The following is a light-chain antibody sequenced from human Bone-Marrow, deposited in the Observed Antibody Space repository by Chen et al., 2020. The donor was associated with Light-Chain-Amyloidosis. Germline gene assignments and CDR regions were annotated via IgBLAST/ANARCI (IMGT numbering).Light chain of an antibody. J-gene: IGKJ2*01. Sequence: DIVMTQSPDSLAVSLGERATINCKSSKSLLYRSNNKNYLGWYQQKPGQSPKLLMYWASTRESGVPDRFSGSGSGTDFTLTISSLQAEDVAVYYCQQYYSTPYTFGQGTKLEIQ. CDR2: WAS. CDR3: QQYYSTPYT. V-gene: IGKV4-1*01. CDR1: KSLLYRSNNKNY.